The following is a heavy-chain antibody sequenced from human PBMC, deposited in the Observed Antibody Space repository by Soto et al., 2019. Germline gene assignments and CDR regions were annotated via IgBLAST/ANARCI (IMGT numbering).Heavy chain of an antibody. CDR2: INAANGHT. CDR3: ARDQVRGTPASGYFYNGMDV. D-gene: IGHD2-15*01. V-gene: IGHV1-3*01. CDR1: GYTFTSYA. Sequence: QVQLVQSGAEVKKPGASVKVSCKASGYTFTSYAMQWVRQAPGQRLEWMGWINAANGHTKYSQKFQGTVTITRDTSASTAYMELSSLSSEDTAVYYCARDQVRGTPASGYFYNGMDVWGQGTTVTVSS. J-gene: IGHJ6*02.